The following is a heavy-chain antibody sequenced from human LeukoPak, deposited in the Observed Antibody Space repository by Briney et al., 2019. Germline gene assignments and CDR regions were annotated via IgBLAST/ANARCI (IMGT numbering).Heavy chain of an antibody. D-gene: IGHD3-22*01. CDR2: INHSGGT. V-gene: IGHV4-34*01. Sequence: PSETLSLTCAVYGGSFSGYYWGWIRQPPGKGLEWIGEINHSGGTNYNPSLKSRVTISVDTSKNQFSLKLRSVTAADTVVYYCASGITMIVALDYWGQGTLVTVSS. J-gene: IGHJ4*02. CDR3: ASGITMIVALDY. CDR1: GGSFSGYY.